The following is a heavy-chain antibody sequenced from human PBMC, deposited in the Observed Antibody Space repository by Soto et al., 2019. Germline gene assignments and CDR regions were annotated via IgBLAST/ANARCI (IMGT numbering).Heavy chain of an antibody. CDR1: GGSINDFY. Sequence: KLSETLSLTCTVSGGSINDFYWSWIRQPPGKGLEWIGYIYYSGSTDYNPSLKGRVTISVDTSKNQFSLKLRSVTAADTAVYYCARVGGVAARTFDYWGQGTLVTVSS. D-gene: IGHD6-6*01. J-gene: IGHJ4*02. V-gene: IGHV4-59*01. CDR2: IYYSGST. CDR3: ARVGGVAARTFDY.